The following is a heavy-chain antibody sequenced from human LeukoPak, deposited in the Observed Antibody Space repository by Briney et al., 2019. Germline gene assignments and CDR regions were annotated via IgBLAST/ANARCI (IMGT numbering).Heavy chain of an antibody. CDR3: ARVSSIAVAVDY. CDR2: IYYSGNT. Sequence: SETLSLTCTVSGGSISSYYWSWIRQPPGKGLEWIGYIYYSGNTNYNPSLKSRVTISVDTSKNQFSLKLSSVTAADTAVYYCARVSSIAVAVDYWGQGTLVTVSS. V-gene: IGHV4-59*01. D-gene: IGHD6-19*01. J-gene: IGHJ4*02. CDR1: GGSISSYY.